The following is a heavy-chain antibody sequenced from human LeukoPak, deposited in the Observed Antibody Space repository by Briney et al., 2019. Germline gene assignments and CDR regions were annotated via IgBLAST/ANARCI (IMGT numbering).Heavy chain of an antibody. V-gene: IGHV3-53*01. J-gene: IGHJ4*02. CDR1: GFSFGDYT. CDR2: SYSGGST. D-gene: IGHD5-24*01. CDR3: ARGPDVDGYIHAPFDS. Sequence: GGSLRLSCTGSGFSFGDYTLSWVRQTPGKGLEWVALSYSGGSTYYADSVKGRFTISRDNSKKMLFLQMNSLRADDTGVYYCARGPDVDGYIHAPFDSWGQGTLVTVSS.